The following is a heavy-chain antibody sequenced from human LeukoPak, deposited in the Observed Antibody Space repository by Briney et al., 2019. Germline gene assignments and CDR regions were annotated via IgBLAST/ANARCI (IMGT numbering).Heavy chain of an antibody. V-gene: IGHV3-23*01. D-gene: IGHD6-13*01. CDR1: GFTFSSYA. CDR3: AKGGYSSPNLRRHGMDV. CDR2: ISGSGGST. Sequence: GGSLRLSCAASGFTFSSYAMSWVRQAPGKGLEWVSAISGSGGSTYYADSVKGRFTISRDNSKNTLYLQMNSLRAEDTAVYYCAKGGYSSPNLRRHGMDVWGQGTTVTVSS. J-gene: IGHJ6*02.